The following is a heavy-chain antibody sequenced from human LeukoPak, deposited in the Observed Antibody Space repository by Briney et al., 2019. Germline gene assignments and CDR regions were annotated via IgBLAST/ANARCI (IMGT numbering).Heavy chain of an antibody. Sequence: ASVKVSCKASGHTFTSTGICWVRQAPGQGLEWMGWVGAYNGNTNYAQKFQGRVTMTTDTSTSTAYMELRTLRSDDTAVYYCARDAPQWRNAFDFWGQGTMVTVSS. CDR1: GHTFTSTG. CDR2: VGAYNGNT. D-gene: IGHD6-19*01. J-gene: IGHJ3*01. CDR3: ARDAPQWRNAFDF. V-gene: IGHV1-18*01.